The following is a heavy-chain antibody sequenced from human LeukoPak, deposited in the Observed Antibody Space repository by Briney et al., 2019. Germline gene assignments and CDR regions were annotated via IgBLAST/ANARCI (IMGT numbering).Heavy chain of an antibody. Sequence: ASVKVSCKASGYTFTSYGISWVRQAPGQGLEWMGWISAYNGNTNYAQKLQGRVTMTTDTSTGTAYMELRSLRSDDTAVYYCASTTVTTSGVYWFDPWGQGTLVTVSS. J-gene: IGHJ5*02. D-gene: IGHD4-17*01. CDR3: ASTTVTTSGVYWFDP. CDR2: ISAYNGNT. CDR1: GYTFTSYG. V-gene: IGHV1-18*01.